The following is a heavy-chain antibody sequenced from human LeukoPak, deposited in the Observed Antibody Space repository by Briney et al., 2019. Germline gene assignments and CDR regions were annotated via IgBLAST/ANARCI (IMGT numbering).Heavy chain of an antibody. V-gene: IGHV3-11*01. D-gene: IGHD1-1*01. J-gene: IGHJ5*02. CDR1: GFTFSDYY. CDR2: ISSSGSTI. CDR3: TWNRGNNNWFDP. Sequence: GGSLRLSCAASGFTFSDYYMSWVRQAPGKGLEWVSYISSSGSTIYYADSVKGRFTISRDNAKNSLYLQMNSLRSEDTAVYYCTWNRGNNNWFDPWGQGTLVTVSS.